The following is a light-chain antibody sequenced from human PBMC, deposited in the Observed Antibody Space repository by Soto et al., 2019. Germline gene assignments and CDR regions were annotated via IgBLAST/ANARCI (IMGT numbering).Light chain of an antibody. CDR3: ASYTTSSSII. CDR1: SSDVGAYNY. Sequence: QSALTQPASVSRSPGKSITISCTGTSSDVGAYNYVAWYQQHPGKAPKLMIYDVTNRPSGVSNRFSGSKSGNTASLTISGLQAEDEAEYYCASYTTSSSIIFGGGTKVTVL. V-gene: IGLV2-14*03. J-gene: IGLJ2*01. CDR2: DVT.